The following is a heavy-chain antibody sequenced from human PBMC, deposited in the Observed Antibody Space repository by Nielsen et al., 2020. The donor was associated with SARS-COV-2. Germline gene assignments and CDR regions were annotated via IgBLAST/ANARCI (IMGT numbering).Heavy chain of an antibody. Sequence: GGSLRLSCAASGFTFDDYAMHWVRQVPGKGLEWVSGLSWNGGAIVYADSVKGRFTISRDNAQSSLYLLMNNLRAEDTAVYYCASSGWLDYWGQGTRVTVSS. CDR1: GFTFDDYA. D-gene: IGHD6-19*01. J-gene: IGHJ4*02. V-gene: IGHV3-9*01. CDR3: ASSGWLDY. CDR2: LSWNGGAI.